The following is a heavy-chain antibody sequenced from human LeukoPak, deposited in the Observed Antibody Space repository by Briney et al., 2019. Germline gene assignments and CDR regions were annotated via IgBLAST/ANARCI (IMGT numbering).Heavy chain of an antibody. Sequence: GGSLRLSRAASGFTVSRNYMSSVRQAPGEGLEWVSDIYSGGRTYYPDSVKGRFTISGDNSKKPLYLQMNNMRAEDTAVYYCASGSGSYRTPYSYMDVWGKGTTVTVSS. J-gene: IGHJ6*03. V-gene: IGHV3-53*01. D-gene: IGHD3-10*01. CDR2: IYSGGRT. CDR3: ASGSGSYRTPYSYMDV. CDR1: GFTVSRNY.